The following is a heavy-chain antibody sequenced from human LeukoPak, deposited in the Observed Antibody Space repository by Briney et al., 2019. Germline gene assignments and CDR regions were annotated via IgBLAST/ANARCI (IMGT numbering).Heavy chain of an antibody. V-gene: IGHV3-23*01. D-gene: IGHD6-19*01. CDR2: ISGSGDST. Sequence: PGVSLRLSCAAPGFTFSSYAMNWVRQAPGKGLEWVSLISGSGDSTDYADSVKGRFTISRDNSKNTLYLQINSLRADDTAVYYCAKRAVAGTGRGFDIWGQGTLVTVSS. CDR3: AKRAVAGTGRGFDI. J-gene: IGHJ3*02. CDR1: GFTFSSYA.